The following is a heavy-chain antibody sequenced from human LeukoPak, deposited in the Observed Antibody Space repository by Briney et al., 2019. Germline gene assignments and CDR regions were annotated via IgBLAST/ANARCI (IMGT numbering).Heavy chain of an antibody. J-gene: IGHJ5*02. Sequence: PGGSLRLSCAASGFTFSSYAMSWVRQAPGKGLEWVSAISGSGGSTYYADSVKGRFTISRDNSKNTLYLQMNSLRAEDTAVYYCAKEHYYGSGSYYNNWFDPWGQGTLVTVSS. D-gene: IGHD3-10*01. CDR3: AKEHYYGSGSYYNNWFDP. CDR1: GFTFSSYA. CDR2: ISGSGGST. V-gene: IGHV3-23*01.